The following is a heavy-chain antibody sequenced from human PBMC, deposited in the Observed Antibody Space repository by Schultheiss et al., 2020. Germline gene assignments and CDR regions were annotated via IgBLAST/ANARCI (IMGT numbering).Heavy chain of an antibody. CDR2: IYYSGTT. CDR1: GASVDIDY. CDR3: ARSYSSLDYYMDV. V-gene: IGHV4-59*08. Sequence: SETLSLTCSVSGASVDIDYWSWIRRPPGKALELIGYIYYSGTTNYNPSLKSRVTISVDTSRNQFSLNLRSVTAEDTAVYYCARSYSSLDYYMDVWGKGTTVTVSS. J-gene: IGHJ6*03. D-gene: IGHD2-15*01.